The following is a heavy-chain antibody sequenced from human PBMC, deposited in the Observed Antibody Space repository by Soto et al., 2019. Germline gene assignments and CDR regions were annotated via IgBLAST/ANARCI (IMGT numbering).Heavy chain of an antibody. CDR3: ASRSATVLSLTY. CDR2: ISGSGGAT. J-gene: IGHJ4*02. CDR1: GFTFTSFA. V-gene: IGHV3-23*01. D-gene: IGHD2-8*01. Sequence: PGGSLRLSCAASGFTFTSFAVSWVRRAPGKGLEWVSAISGSGGATYYADSVKGRFTVSRDNSRNTVYLQVDSLRVEDTAVYHCASRSATVLSLTYWGPGTQVTVSS.